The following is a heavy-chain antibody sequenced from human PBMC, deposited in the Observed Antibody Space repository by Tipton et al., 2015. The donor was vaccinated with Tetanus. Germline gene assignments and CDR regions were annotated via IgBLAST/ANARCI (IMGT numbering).Heavy chain of an antibody. CDR1: GFTFSSYS. V-gene: IGHV3-33*01. CDR3: ARPLSRGWHKTPPDF. D-gene: IGHD6-19*01. CDR2: IYFDGRIA. J-gene: IGHJ4*02. Sequence: SLRLSCAASGFTFSSYSMHWVRQAPGKGLDWVGLIYFDGRIAYYVDSVKGRFTISRDNLRNRLYLQMNSLRAGDTAVYYCARPLSRGWHKTPPDFWGQGTRVTVSS.